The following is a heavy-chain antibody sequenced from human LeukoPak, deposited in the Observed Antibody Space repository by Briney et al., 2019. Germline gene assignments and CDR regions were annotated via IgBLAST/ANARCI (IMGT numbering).Heavy chain of an antibody. V-gene: IGHV1-69*05. CDR3: ARDSSGTGAFDI. D-gene: IGHD6-13*01. CDR2: IIPIFGTA. CDR1: GGTFSSYA. J-gene: IGHJ3*02. Sequence: SVKVSCKASGGTFSSYAIGWVRQAPGQGLEWMGGIIPIFGTANYAQKFQGRVTITTDESTSTAYMELSSLRSEDTAVYYRARDSSGTGAFDIWGQGTMVTVSS.